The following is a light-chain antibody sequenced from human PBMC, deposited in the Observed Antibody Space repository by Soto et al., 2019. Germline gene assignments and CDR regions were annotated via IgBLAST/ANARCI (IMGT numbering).Light chain of an antibody. J-gene: IGKJ5*01. Sequence: DIQLTQSPSFLSASVGDGITISCRASQGISSDLAWYQQKPGKAPKLLIHTASTLQSGVPSWLSCSGDGAESTLTISSLQPEDFATYYCQQRHSYPITFGQGTRLEIK. CDR1: QGISSD. CDR2: TAS. CDR3: QQRHSYPIT. V-gene: IGKV1-9*01.